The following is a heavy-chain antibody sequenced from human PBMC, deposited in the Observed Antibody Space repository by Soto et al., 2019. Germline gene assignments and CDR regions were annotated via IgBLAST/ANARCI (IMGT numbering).Heavy chain of an antibody. CDR3: ARSDFRY. J-gene: IGHJ4*02. V-gene: IGHV4-59*01. CDR2: IYYSGST. CDR1: GGSISSYY. Sequence: QVQLQESGPGLVKPSETLSLTCTVSGGSISSYYWSWIRQPPGKGLESIGYIYYSGSTNYNTSHKSRVTTSVDTSNHQFSLNLSSVTAADTAVYYCARSDFRYWGQGTLVTVSS. D-gene: IGHD2-21*01.